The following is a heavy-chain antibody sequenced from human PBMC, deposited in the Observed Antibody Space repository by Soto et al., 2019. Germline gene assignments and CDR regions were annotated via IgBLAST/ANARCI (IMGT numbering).Heavy chain of an antibody. CDR2: ITFSGNTV. CDR3: ASVSWREKYGMDV. Sequence: QVQLVESGGGLVKPGGSLRLSCAASGFTFSDSYMSWIRQAPGKGLEWISYITFSGNTVYYADSLKGRFTISRDNAKNSLYLQMNRLRAEDTAVYYCASVSWREKYGMDVWGQGTTGTVSS. D-gene: IGHD3-16*02. J-gene: IGHJ6*02. V-gene: IGHV3-11*01. CDR1: GFTFSDSY.